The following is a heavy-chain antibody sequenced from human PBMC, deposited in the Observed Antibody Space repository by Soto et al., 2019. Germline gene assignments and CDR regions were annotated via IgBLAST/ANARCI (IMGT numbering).Heavy chain of an antibody. D-gene: IGHD7-27*01. J-gene: IGHJ3*02. CDR3: AKDLGHGGRGAFDI. CDR2: ISYDGSNK. V-gene: IGHV3-30*18. Sequence: QVQLVESGGGVVQPGRSLRLSCAASGFTFSSYGMHWVRQAPGKGLEWVAGISYDGSNKYYADSVKGRFTISRDNSKNTLYLQMNSLRAEDTAVYYWAKDLGHGGRGAFDIWGQGTMVTVSS. CDR1: GFTFSSYG.